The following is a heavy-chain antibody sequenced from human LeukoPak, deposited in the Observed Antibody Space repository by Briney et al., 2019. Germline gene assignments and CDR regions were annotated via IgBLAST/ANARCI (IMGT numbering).Heavy chain of an antibody. CDR1: GYTLTELS. V-gene: IGHV1-24*01. Sequence: ASVKVSCKVSGYTLTELSMHWVRQAPGKGLEWMGGFDPEDGETIYAQKFQGRVTMTEDTSTDTAYMELSSLRSEDTAVYYCARAISDSTGYYAYYFDSWGQGTLVTVSS. D-gene: IGHD3-22*01. CDR2: FDPEDGET. J-gene: IGHJ4*02. CDR3: ARAISDSTGYYAYYFDS.